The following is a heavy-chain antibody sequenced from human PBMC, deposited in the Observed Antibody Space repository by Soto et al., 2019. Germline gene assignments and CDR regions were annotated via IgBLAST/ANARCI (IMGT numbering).Heavy chain of an antibody. CDR1: GASLRSGSYY. CDR2: ISHSGRT. V-gene: IGHV4-61*01. J-gene: IGHJ4*02. Sequence: SETLSLTCTVSGASLRSGSYYWSWIRQPPGKGLEWIGHISHSGRTNYDPSLKSRLTMSIDTSQNQFSLQLNSVTAADTAVYYCSYGSSFDYWGRGTLVTVSS. D-gene: IGHD3-10*01. CDR3: SYGSSFDY.